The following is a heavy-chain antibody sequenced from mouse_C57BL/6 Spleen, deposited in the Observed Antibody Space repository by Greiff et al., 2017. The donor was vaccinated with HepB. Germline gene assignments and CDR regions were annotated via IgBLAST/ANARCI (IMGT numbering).Heavy chain of an antibody. J-gene: IGHJ3*01. V-gene: IGHV5-6*01. CDR1: GFTFSSYG. CDR3: ARLLTEGFAY. CDR2: ISSGGSYT. Sequence: EVMLVESGGDLVKPGGSLKLSCAASGFTFSSYGMSWVRQTPDKRLEWVATISSGGSYTYYPDSVKGRFTISRDNAKNTLYLQMSSLKSEDTAMYYWARLLTEGFAYWGQGTLVTVSA.